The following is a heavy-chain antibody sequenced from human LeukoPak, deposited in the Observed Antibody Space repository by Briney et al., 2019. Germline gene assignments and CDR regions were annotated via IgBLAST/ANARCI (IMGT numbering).Heavy chain of an antibody. D-gene: IGHD2-21*02. J-gene: IGHJ1*01. V-gene: IGHV1-46*01. CDR3: ARAVFGDCPGY. CDR2: INPYVDRI. Sequence: GASVKVSCKASGYAFTSFAIHWVRQAPGQGLEWMGIINPYVDRISYAQRFQGRVTMTRDTSTSTVYMELNSLRSEDTAVYYCARAVFGDCPGYWGQGTLVTVSS. CDR1: GYAFTSFA.